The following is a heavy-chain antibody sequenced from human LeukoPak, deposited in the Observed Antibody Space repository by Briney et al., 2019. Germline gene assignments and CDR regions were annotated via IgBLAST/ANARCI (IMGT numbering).Heavy chain of an antibody. CDR2: IKQDGSEK. CDR3: AKEVGYCTSSNCYSWFDP. D-gene: IGHD2-2*02. V-gene: IGHV3-7*03. J-gene: IGHJ5*02. CDR1: GFTFSSYW. Sequence: PGGSLRLSCAASGFTFSSYWMSWVRQAPGKGLEWVANIKQDGSEKYYVDSVKGRFTISRDNAKNSLYLQMNSLRGEDTAVYHCAKEVGYCTSSNCYSWFDPWGQGTQVTVSS.